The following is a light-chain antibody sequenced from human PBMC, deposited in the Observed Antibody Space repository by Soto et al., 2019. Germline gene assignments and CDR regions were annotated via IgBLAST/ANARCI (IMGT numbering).Light chain of an antibody. CDR1: NSDVGGYNR. V-gene: IGLV2-8*01. J-gene: IGLJ3*02. CDR3: NSYAGNSWV. CDR2: EVF. Sequence: QSALTQPPSASGSPGQPVTISCTGTNSDVGGYNRVSWYQHHPGKAPKLIIYEVFKRPSGVPDRFSGSKSGNTASLTVSGLQAEDEADYYCNSYAGNSWVFGGGTQLTVL.